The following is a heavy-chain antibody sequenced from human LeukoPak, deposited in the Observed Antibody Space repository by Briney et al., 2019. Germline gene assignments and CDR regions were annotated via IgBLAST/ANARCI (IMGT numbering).Heavy chain of an antibody. V-gene: IGHV1-69*01. CDR3: ARGGSVRGVEGVDY. Sequence: SVKVSCKASGGTFSSYAISWVRQAPGQGLEWMGGIIPIFGTANYAQKFQGRVTITADESTSTAYMELSSLRSEDTAVYYCARGGSVRGVEGVDYWGQGTLVTVSS. D-gene: IGHD3-10*01. J-gene: IGHJ4*02. CDR2: IIPIFGTA. CDR1: GGTFSSYA.